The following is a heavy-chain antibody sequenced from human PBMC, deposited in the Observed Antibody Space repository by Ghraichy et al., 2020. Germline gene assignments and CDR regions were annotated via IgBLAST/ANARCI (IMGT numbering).Heavy chain of an antibody. D-gene: IGHD1-1*01. CDR1: GFTFSSYS. J-gene: IGHJ3*01. CDR2: ISSRNTI. V-gene: IGHV3-48*02. Sequence: GGSLRLSCAASGFTFSSYSIHWVRQAPGKGLEWVSYISSRNTIYYADSVKGRFIISRDNAKNSVYLQMNGLRNDDTAVYYCARVRLERRTDTFDVWGQGTMVTVSS. CDR3: ARVRLERRTDTFDV.